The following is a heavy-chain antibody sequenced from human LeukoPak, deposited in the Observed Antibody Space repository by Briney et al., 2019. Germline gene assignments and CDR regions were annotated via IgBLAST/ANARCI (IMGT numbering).Heavy chain of an antibody. V-gene: IGHV3-7*01. CDR3: VRDFQNY. Sequence: GGSLRLSCAASGFTFSDYWMSWVRQAPGKGLEWVASIKGDGSEKQYVDSVKGRFIISRDNAKNSLYLQMNSLRAEDTAVYYCVRDFQNYWGQGTLVTVSS. D-gene: IGHD2/OR15-2a*01. J-gene: IGHJ4*02. CDR1: GFTFSDYW. CDR2: IKGDGSEK.